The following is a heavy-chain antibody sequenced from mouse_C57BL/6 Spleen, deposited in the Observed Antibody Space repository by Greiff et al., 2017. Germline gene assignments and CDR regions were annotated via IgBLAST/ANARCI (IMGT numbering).Heavy chain of an antibody. J-gene: IGHJ4*01. D-gene: IGHD1-1*01. Sequence: QVQLQQPGTELVKPGASVKLSCKASGYTFTSYWMHWVKQRPGQGLEWIGNINPSNGGTTYNEKFKSKATLTVDKSSSTAYMQLSSLTSEDSAVYYCARSDYYGSFYYAMDYWGQGTSVTVSS. CDR1: GYTFTSYW. CDR2: INPSNGGT. V-gene: IGHV1-53*01. CDR3: ARSDYYGSFYYAMDY.